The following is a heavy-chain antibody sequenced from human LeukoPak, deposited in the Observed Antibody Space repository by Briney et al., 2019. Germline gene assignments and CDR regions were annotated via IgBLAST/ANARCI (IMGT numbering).Heavy chain of an antibody. CDR2: ISFDGGNR. V-gene: IGHV3-30*04. D-gene: IGHD3-22*01. Sequence: GRSLRLSCAASGFTFSSYAMHWVRQAPGKGLEWVALISFDGGNRYYADSVKGRFTISRDSSKNTLYLQMNSLRAEDTAVYYCASRVTNYYDSSGYNFEVAFDIWGQGTMVTVSS. J-gene: IGHJ3*02. CDR1: GFTFSSYA. CDR3: ASRVTNYYDSSGYNFEVAFDI.